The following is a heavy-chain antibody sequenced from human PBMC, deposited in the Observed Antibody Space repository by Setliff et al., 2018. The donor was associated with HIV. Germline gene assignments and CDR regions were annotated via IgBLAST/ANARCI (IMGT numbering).Heavy chain of an antibody. CDR2: SYYSGNT. V-gene: IGHV4-59*11. J-gene: IGHJ4*02. CDR3: ARGRRRSSAPYYFDY. CDR1: NDSINYQY. Sequence: ASETLSLTCTVSNDSINYQYWAWVRQPPGKGLEWIGSSYYSGNTNYKPSLKSRVTISIDTSKSQFSLKLTSVSAADTAMYYCARGRRRSSAPYYFDYWGQGTLVTVSS.